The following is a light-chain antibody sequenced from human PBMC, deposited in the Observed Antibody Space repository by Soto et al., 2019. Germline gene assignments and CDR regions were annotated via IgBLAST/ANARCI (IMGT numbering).Light chain of an antibody. CDR3: QQRSNWPTIA. CDR2: GAS. CDR1: QSVNSNY. Sequence: ESVLTQSPGTLSLSPGERATLSCRAIQSVNSNYLAWYQQKPGQAPRLLIYGASSRATGIPDRFSGSGSGTDFTLTISSLEPEDFAVYYCQQRSNWPTIAFGQGTRLEIK. V-gene: IGKV3D-20*02. J-gene: IGKJ5*01.